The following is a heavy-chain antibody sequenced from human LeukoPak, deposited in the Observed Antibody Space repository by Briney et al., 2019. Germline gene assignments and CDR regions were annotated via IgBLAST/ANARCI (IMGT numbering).Heavy chain of an antibody. CDR1: GYSFTSYW. V-gene: IGHV5-51*01. Sequence: GESLKISCKGSGYSFTSYWIGWVRQMPGKGLEWMGIIYPGDSDTRYSPSFQGQVTISADKSISTAYLQWSSLKASDTAVYYCARHGSGSYQYNWFDPWGQGTLVTVSS. D-gene: IGHD3-10*01. J-gene: IGHJ5*02. CDR2: IYPGDSDT. CDR3: ARHGSGSYQYNWFDP.